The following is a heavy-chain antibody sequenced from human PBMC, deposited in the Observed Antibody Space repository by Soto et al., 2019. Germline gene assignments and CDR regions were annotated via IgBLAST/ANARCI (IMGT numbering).Heavy chain of an antibody. J-gene: IGHJ4*02. V-gene: IGHV4-30-4*01. CDR3: ARVQGGGGAMVHNY. D-gene: IGHD5-18*01. Sequence: QVQLQESGPGLVKPSQTLSLTCTVSGGSISSGDYYWSWIRQPPGKGLEWIGYIYYSGSTYYNPSLKSRVTIAVATSKNQFSLKLSSVTAADTAVYYCARVQGGGGAMVHNYWGQGTLVTVSS. CDR1: GGSISSGDYY. CDR2: IYYSGST.